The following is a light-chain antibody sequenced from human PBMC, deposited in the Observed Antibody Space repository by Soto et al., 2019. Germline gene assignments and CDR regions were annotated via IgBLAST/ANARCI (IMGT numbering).Light chain of an antibody. J-gene: IGKJ4*01. Sequence: EIVLTQSPATLSLSPGERATLSCRASQSVSSSLAWYQQKPGQAPRLLIYDASSRATGIPARFSGSGSGTDFTLTISSLEPEDFALYYCQQRSNWLTFGGGTKVEIK. V-gene: IGKV3-11*01. CDR2: DAS. CDR3: QQRSNWLT. CDR1: QSVSSS.